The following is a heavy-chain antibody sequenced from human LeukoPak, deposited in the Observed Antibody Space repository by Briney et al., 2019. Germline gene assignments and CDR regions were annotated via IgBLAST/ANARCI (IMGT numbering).Heavy chain of an antibody. CDR2: FYYNGST. J-gene: IGHJ4*02. D-gene: IGHD3-10*01. Sequence: SETLSLTCTVSGGSISSYYWSWIRQPPGKGLEWIGYFYYNGSTKFNPSLKSRVTLLVTKSKNQISLKLSSVTAADTAVYYCGSSNYNPSLKSRVTISVDTSKNQFSLKLSSVTAADTAVYYCARSSRYYDSSGHGFDYWGQGTLVTVSS. CDR3: GSSNYNPSLKSRVTISVDTSKNQFSLKLSSVTAADTAVYYCARSSRYYDSSGHGFDY. V-gene: IGHV4-59*01. CDR1: GGSISSYY.